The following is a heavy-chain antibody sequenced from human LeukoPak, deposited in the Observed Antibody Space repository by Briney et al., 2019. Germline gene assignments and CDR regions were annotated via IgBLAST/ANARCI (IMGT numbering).Heavy chain of an antibody. CDR1: GGTFSSYA. D-gene: IGHD3-16*01. Sequence: SVKVSCKASGGTFSSYAISWVRQAPGQGLEWMGGIIPIFGTANYAQKFQGRVTITTDESTSTAYMELSSLRSEDTAVYYCATTELGARLDYYYYYMDVWGKGTTVTVSS. V-gene: IGHV1-69*05. CDR3: ATTELGARLDYYYYYMDV. J-gene: IGHJ6*03. CDR2: IIPIFGTA.